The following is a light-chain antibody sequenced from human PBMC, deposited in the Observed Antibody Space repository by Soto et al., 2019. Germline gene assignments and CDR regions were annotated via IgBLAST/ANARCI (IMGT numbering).Light chain of an antibody. V-gene: IGKV3-20*01. Sequence: EIVLTQSPGTLSLSPGERATLSCRASQSVSSSYLVWYQQKPGQAPRLLIYGASSRATGIPDRFSGSGSGTDCTLTISRLEPEDFAVYYCQQYGSSPRTFGQGTKVEIK. CDR3: QQYGSSPRT. CDR2: GAS. J-gene: IGKJ1*01. CDR1: QSVSSSY.